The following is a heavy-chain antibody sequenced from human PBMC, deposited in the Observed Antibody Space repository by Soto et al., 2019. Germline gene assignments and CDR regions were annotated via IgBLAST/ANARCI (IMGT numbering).Heavy chain of an antibody. CDR1: GGTFSSYA. Sequence: QVQLVQSGAEVKKPGSSVKVSCKASGGTFSSYAIGWVRQAPGQGYEWMGGIIPIFGTANYEQKFQGRVTSTADESKSTANMELSSLRSEDTAVYYCASGMLAAAGFFDCWGQGTLVTVSS. CDR3: ASGMLAAAGFFDC. V-gene: IGHV1-69*01. J-gene: IGHJ4*02. CDR2: IIPIFGTA. D-gene: IGHD6-13*01.